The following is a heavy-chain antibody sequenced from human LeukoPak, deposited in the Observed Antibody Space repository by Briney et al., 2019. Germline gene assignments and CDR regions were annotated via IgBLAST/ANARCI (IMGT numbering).Heavy chain of an antibody. CDR3: ASGHKTNLNY. CDR2: ISASGEST. J-gene: IGHJ4*02. CDR1: GFTFSSYA. V-gene: IGHV3-23*01. Sequence: GGSLRLSCAASGFTFSSYAMSWVRQAPGKELEWVSSISASGESTYYADSVKGRFTISRDNAKNTLYLQMNTLRAEDTAVYYCASGHKTNLNYWGQGTLVTVSS. D-gene: IGHD6-25*01.